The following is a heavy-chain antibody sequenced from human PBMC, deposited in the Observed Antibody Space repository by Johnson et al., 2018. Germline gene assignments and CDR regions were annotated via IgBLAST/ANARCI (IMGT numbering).Heavy chain of an antibody. CDR1: GYSFTSYW. CDR3: GRHLMGASYYYYDMDV. J-gene: IGHJ6*03. Sequence: EVQLVETGAEVKKPGESLKISCKGSGYSFTSYWIGWVRQMPGKGLEWMGIIYPGDSDTRYSPSFQGQVTIPADKSISTAYLQWSRPKASDTAMYYGGRHLMGASYYYYDMDVWGKGTTVTVSS. D-gene: IGHD1-26*01. V-gene: IGHV5-51*01. CDR2: IYPGDSDT.